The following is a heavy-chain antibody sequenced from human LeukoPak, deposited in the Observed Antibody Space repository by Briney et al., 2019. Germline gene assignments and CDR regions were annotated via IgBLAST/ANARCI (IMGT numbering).Heavy chain of an antibody. CDR3: ARDGGFLELLYYFDY. D-gene: IGHD3-3*01. CDR2: FDPEDGET. V-gene: IGHV1-24*01. Sequence: ASVKVFCKVSGYTLTELSMHWVRQAPGKGLEWMGGFDPEDGETIYAQKFQGRVTMTEDTSTDTAYMELSSLRSEDTAVYYCARDGGFLELLYYFDYWGQGTLVTVSS. J-gene: IGHJ4*02. CDR1: GYTLTELS.